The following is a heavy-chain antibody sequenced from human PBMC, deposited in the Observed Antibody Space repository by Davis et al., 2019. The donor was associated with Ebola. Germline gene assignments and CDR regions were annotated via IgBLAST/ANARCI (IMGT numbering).Heavy chain of an antibody. CDR2: IYYIGST. CDR1: GGSISSYS. CDR3: ARASPTITYYYYGMDV. Sequence: SETLSLTCTVSGGSISSYSCSWIRQLPGKGLDWIGSIYYIGSTNYNPSLKSRVTISVDTSTNQFALKLSSVTAADTAVYYCARASPTITYYYYGMDVWGQGTTVTVSS. J-gene: IGHJ6*02. D-gene: IGHD1-14*01. V-gene: IGHV4-59*12.